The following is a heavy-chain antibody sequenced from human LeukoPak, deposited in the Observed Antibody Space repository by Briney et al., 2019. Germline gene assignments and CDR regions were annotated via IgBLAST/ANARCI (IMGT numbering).Heavy chain of an antibody. Sequence: ASVKVSCKASGYTFTSYDINWVRQATGQGLEWMGWMNPNSGNTGYAQKFQGRVTMTRNTSISTAYMELSSLRSEDTAVYYCARGGTPYTLRDYYYMDVWGKGTTVTISS. CDR1: GYTFTSYD. V-gene: IGHV1-8*01. D-gene: IGHD3-16*01. CDR3: ARGGTPYTLRDYYYMDV. CDR2: MNPNSGNT. J-gene: IGHJ6*03.